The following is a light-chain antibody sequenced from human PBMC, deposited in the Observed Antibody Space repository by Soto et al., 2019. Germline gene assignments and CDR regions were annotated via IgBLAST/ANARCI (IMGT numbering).Light chain of an antibody. CDR3: QQYYSTPQT. J-gene: IGKJ1*01. CDR2: WAS. V-gene: IGKV4-1*01. Sequence: DIVMTQSPDSLAVSLGERATINCKSSQSVLYSSNNKNYLAWYQQKPGQHPKLLIYWASTRESGVPDRFSGSGSGTDFPLTISSLQAEDVAVYYCQQYYSTPQTFGQWNKVEIK. CDR1: QSVLYSSNNKNY.